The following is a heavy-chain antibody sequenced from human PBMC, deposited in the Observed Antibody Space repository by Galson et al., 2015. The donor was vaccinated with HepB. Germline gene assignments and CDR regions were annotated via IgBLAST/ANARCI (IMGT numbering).Heavy chain of an antibody. CDR1: GYTFSTYS. D-gene: IGHD2-15*01. CDR3: ARGAVVEVVGGTQNNRFDP. CDR2: ISPYNGDT. Sequence: SVKVSCKASGYTFSTYSITWVRQAPGQGLEWMGWISPYNGDTDYARKFQGRVTMTTDISTSTAYMDLRSLRPDDTAVYYCARGAVVEVVGGTQNNRFDPWGQGTLVSVSS. V-gene: IGHV1-18*01. J-gene: IGHJ5*02.